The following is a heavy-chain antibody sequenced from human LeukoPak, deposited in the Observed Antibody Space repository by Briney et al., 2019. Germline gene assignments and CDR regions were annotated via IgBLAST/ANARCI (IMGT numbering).Heavy chain of an antibody. J-gene: IGHJ4*02. CDR2: ISDSENT. CDR1: AGSIRSYY. D-gene: IGHD3-22*01. CDR3: ARHRRYYFDSEFDF. Sequence: PSETLSLTCTVSAGSIRSYYWSWIRQPPGRGLEGIGCISDSENTNYNPSLKRRVTISVGASKNQYSLKLTSKTAADTAVYFCARHRRYYFDSEFDFWGQGTLVTVSS. V-gene: IGHV4-59*08.